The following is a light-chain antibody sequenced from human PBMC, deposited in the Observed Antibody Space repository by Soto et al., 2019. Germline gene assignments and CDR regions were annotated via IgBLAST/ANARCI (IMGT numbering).Light chain of an antibody. V-gene: IGKV3-20*01. CDR3: QQYNSYPWT. J-gene: IGKJ1*01. Sequence: VLTQSPGTLALSRGERATLSCRASQSVSSSYLAWYQQKPGQAPRLLIYAASSRATDIPDRFSGSGSGTDFTLTISSLQPDDFATYYCQQYNSYPWTFGQGTKVDIK. CDR1: QSVSSSY. CDR2: AAS.